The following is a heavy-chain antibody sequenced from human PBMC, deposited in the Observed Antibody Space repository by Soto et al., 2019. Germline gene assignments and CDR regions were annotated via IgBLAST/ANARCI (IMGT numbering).Heavy chain of an antibody. D-gene: IGHD2-15*01. CDR3: ARAFRCVGGDACYSPFDY. CDR1: GFTFSSYW. CDR2: ISSDGTRI. V-gene: IGHV3-74*01. Sequence: EVQLVESGGGLVQPGGSLRLSCAASGFTFSSYWIYWVRQAPGKGPVWVSRISSDGTRISYGDSVKGRFTISRDNAKNALYLQMNSLRAEDTAVYCCARAFRCVGGDACYSPFDYWGQGTLVTVSS. J-gene: IGHJ4*02.